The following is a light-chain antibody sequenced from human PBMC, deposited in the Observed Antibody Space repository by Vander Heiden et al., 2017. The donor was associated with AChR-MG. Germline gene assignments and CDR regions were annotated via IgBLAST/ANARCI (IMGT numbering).Light chain of an antibody. CDR1: RSNIGEGYD. Sequence: QSVLTQPRSVSGAPGQRVTISCTGSRSNIGEGYDLHWYQQLPGTAPKVLIYGNRNRPSGVPDRFSGSRSGTSASLASTGLQAEDEADYYCQSYDSSLTGYVFGTGTKVTVL. CDR2: GNR. CDR3: QSYDSSLTGYV. V-gene: IGLV1-40*01. J-gene: IGLJ1*01.